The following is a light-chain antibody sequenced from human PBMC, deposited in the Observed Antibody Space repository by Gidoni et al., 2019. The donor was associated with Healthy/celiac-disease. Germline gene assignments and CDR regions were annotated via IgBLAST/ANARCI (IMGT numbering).Light chain of an antibody. Sequence: ESVLTQSPATLSLSPGERATLSCRASQCVSSYLAGYQQKPGQAPRLLIYAASNRATGIPARFSGSGSGTDFTLTISSLEPEDFAVYLCQKSSNRLVGHTFGQGTKLEIK. CDR3: QKSSNRLVGHT. CDR2: AAS. CDR1: QCVSSY. V-gene: IGKV3-11*01. J-gene: IGKJ2*01.